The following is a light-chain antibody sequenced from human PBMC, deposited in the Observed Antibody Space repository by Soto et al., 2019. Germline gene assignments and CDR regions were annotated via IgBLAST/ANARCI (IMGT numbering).Light chain of an antibody. CDR3: SSYRSGSTLV. CDR2: DVS. V-gene: IGLV2-14*03. J-gene: IGLJ2*01. CDR1: SSDVGGSTY. Sequence: QSALTQPASVSGSPGQSITISCTGTSSDVGGSTYVSWYQQHPGKAPKLIIYDVSNQPSGISNRFSGSKSGNTASLTISGLQAEDEADYYCSSYRSGSTLVFGGGTQLTVL.